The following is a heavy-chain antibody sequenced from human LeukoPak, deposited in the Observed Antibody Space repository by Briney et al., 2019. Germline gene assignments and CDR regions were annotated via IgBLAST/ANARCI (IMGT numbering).Heavy chain of an antibody. J-gene: IGHJ4*02. CDR1: GGSISSYY. CDR3: ARVNLGEYYFDY. CDR2: IYYSGSGST. V-gene: IGHV4-59*01. Sequence: SETLSLTCTVSGGSISSYYWSWIRQPPGKGLEWIGYIYYSGSGSTNYSPSLKSRVTISVDTSKNQFSLKLSSVTAADTALYYSARVNLGEYYFDYWGQGALVTVSS.